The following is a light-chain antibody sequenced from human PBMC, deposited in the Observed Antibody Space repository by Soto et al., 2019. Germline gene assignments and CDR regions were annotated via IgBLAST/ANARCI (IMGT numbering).Light chain of an antibody. J-gene: IGKJ1*01. Sequence: EVVLTQSPGTLSLSPGEGATLSCRASQRVTNNYLAWYQQKPGHPPKLLIYGASSRATGIPDRFSGSGSGTDFSLTISKMVFVDFAVCFCHQYGSSPRTFGQGTKV. V-gene: IGKV3-20*01. CDR1: QRVTNNY. CDR3: HQYGSSPRT. CDR2: GAS.